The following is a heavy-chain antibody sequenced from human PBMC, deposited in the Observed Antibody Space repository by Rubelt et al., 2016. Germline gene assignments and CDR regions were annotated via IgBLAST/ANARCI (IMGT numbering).Heavy chain of an antibody. V-gene: IGHV4-39*01. CDR1: GGSISSSSYY. Sequence: QLHLQESGPGLVKPSETLSLTCTVSGGSISSSSYYWGWIRQPPGKGLEWIGSVYYSGTTYYNPSLRSRVTISLDTSKNQFSLKLTSVTAADTAVYFCARNDWARVFDYWGQGTLVTVSS. J-gene: IGHJ4*02. D-gene: IGHD1-1*01. CDR2: VYYSGTT. CDR3: ARNDWARVFDY.